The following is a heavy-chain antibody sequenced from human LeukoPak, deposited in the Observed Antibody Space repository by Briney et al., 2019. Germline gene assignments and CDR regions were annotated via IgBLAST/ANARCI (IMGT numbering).Heavy chain of an antibody. V-gene: IGHV3-43*01. CDR1: GFTFDDYG. CDR3: AKDNCGGDCYSGGFDY. D-gene: IGHD2-21*02. J-gene: IGHJ4*02. CDR2: ISWDGGST. Sequence: GGSLRLSCAASGFTFDDYGMHWVRQAPGKGLEWVSLISWDGGSTYYADSVKGRFTISRDNSKNSLYLQMNSLRTEDTALYYCAKDNCGGDCYSGGFDYWGQGTLVTVSS.